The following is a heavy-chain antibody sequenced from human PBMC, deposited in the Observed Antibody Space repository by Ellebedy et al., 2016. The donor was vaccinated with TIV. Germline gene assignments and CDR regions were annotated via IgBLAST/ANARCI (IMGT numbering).Heavy chain of an antibody. J-gene: IGHJ4*02. Sequence: AASVKVSCKASGYTFSGYYMHWVRQPPGQGLAWMGWINPYSGGTNYAQKFQGRVTMTRDTSIRTAYMELSRLRSDDTDGYYCARVGSGAAATQLVYWGQGTLVTVSS. CDR1: GYTFSGYY. CDR3: ARVGSGAAATQLVY. V-gene: IGHV1-2*02. D-gene: IGHD6-13*01. CDR2: INPYSGGT.